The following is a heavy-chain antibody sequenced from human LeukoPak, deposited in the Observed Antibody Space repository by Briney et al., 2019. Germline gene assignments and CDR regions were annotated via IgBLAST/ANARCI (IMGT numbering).Heavy chain of an antibody. CDR2: INWGGYST. D-gene: IGHD4/OR15-4a*01. V-gene: IGHV3-20*04. CDR1: GFIFDDYG. J-gene: IGHJ4*02. Sequence: GGSLRLSCAASGFIFDDYGMTWVRQAPGKGLEWVSGINWGGYSTGHAASARRRFTISRDYAKSTLFLQMNSLRPEDTALYYCVRDLRADYAFDSWGQGPLVTVSS. CDR3: VRDLRADYAFDS.